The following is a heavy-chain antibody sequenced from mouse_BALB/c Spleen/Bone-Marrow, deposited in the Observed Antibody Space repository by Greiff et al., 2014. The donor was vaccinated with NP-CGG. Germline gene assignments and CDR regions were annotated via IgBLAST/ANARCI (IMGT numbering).Heavy chain of an antibody. J-gene: IGHJ1*01. CDR1: GYTFTEYI. V-gene: IGHV1-62-2*01. D-gene: IGHD2-10*02. Sequence: QVQLQQSGAGLVKPGASVKLSCKASGYTFTEYIIHWVKQRSGQGLEWIGWFYPGSGSIKYNEKFKGKATLTADESSSTVYMELSRLTSEDSAVYFCARHESYGNYWYFDVWGAGTTVTVSS. CDR3: ARHESYGNYWYFDV. CDR2: FYPGSGSI.